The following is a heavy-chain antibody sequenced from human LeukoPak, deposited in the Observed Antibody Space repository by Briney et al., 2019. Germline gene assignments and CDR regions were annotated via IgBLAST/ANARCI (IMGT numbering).Heavy chain of an antibody. J-gene: IGHJ4*02. CDR3: ARRAGEYSHPYDY. CDR1: GFTVSSNS. D-gene: IGHD4-17*01. CDR2: IYSGGNT. Sequence: GGSLRLSCTVPGFTVSSNSMSWVRQAPGKGLEWVSFIYSGGNTHYSDSVKGRFTISRDNSENTLYLQMNSLRADDTAVYYCARRAGEYSHPYDYWGQGTLVTVSS. V-gene: IGHV3-53*01.